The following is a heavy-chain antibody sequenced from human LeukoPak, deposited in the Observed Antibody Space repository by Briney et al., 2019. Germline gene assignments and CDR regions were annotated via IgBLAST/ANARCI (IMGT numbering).Heavy chain of an antibody. D-gene: IGHD2-2*01. V-gene: IGHV4-34*01. CDR1: GNTFSNYW. CDR3: ARTAWRGYCSSTSCYAGGPRRDYFDY. J-gene: IGHJ4*02. Sequence: GSLRLSCAASGNTFSNYWMSWIRQPPGKGLEWTGENNHSGSTNYVPSLKSRVTISVDTSKNQFSLKLSSVTAADTAVYYCARTAWRGYCSSTSCYAGGPRRDYFDYWGQGTLVTVSS. CDR2: NNHSGST.